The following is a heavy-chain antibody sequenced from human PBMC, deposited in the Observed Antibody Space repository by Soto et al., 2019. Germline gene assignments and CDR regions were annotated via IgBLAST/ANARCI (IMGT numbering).Heavy chain of an antibody. D-gene: IGHD6-19*01. CDR2: FDPEDGET. J-gene: IGHJ4*02. Sequence: SVKASCKVQAYPLTQLSIHLVRQAPGKGLEWMGGFDPEDGETIYSQKFQGRVTMTEDTSTDTAYMELSSLRSEDTAVYYCATYFTRSGWNPFGYWGQGSLVTVSS. V-gene: IGHV1-24*01. CDR1: AYPLTQLS. CDR3: ATYFTRSGWNPFGY.